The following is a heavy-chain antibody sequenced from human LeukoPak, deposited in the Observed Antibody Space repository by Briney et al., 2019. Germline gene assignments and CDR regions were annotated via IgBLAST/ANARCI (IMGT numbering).Heavy chain of an antibody. CDR3: ARDEGMATTKRGFDY. D-gene: IGHD5-24*01. CDR1: GFTFSSYW. CDR2: INGDGSST. Sequence: GGSLRLSCAASGFTFSSYWMHWVRQAPGTGLVWVSRINGDGSSTDYADSVKGRFTISRDNAKNTLFLQMNSLRADDTAVYYCARDEGMATTKRGFDYWGQGTLVTVSS. V-gene: IGHV3-74*01. J-gene: IGHJ4*02.